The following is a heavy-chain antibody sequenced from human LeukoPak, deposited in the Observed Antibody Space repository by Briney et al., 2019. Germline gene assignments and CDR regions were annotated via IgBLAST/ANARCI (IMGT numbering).Heavy chain of an antibody. CDR3: ARGLVRGVIDWFDP. Sequence: GESLKISCKGSGYIFTSYWISWVRQMPGKGLEWMWTIDPSDSYTNYSPSSQGHVTISADKSISTAYLQWSSLKASDTAMYYCARGLVRGVIDWFDPWGQGTLVTVSS. CDR2: IDPSDSYT. J-gene: IGHJ5*02. CDR1: GYIFTSYW. D-gene: IGHD3-10*01. V-gene: IGHV5-10-1*01.